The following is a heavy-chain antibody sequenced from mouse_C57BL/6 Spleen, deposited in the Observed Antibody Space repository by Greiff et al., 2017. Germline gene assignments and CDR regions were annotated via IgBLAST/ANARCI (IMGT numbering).Heavy chain of an antibody. Sequence: QVQLQQSGAELARPGASVKMSCKASGYTFTSYTMHWVKQRPGQGLEWIGYINPSSGYTKYNQKFKDKATLTADTSSSTAYMQLSSLTSEDSAVYYYARGVGDSNEDCYFDDWGKGTTVTVSS. D-gene: IGHD2-5*01. CDR3: ARGVGDSNEDCYFDD. V-gene: IGHV1-4*01. CDR1: GYTFTSYT. CDR2: INPSSGYT. J-gene: IGHJ1*03.